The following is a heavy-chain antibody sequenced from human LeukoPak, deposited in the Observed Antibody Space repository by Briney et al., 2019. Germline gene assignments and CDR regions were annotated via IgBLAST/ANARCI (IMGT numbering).Heavy chain of an antibody. J-gene: IGHJ5*02. V-gene: IGHV3-53*01. CDR3: ARGQSHYDFWSGGGSNWFDP. CDR2: IYSGGST. D-gene: IGHD3-3*01. CDR1: GFTVSSNY. Sequence: GGSLRLSCAASGFTVSSNYMSWVRQAPGKGLEWVSVIYSGGSTYYADSVKGRFTISRDNSKNTQYLQMNSLRAEDTAVYYCARGQSHYDFWSGGGSNWFDPWGQGTLVTVSS.